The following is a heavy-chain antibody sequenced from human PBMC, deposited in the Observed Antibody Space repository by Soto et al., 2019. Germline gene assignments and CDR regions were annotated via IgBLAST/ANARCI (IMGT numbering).Heavy chain of an antibody. V-gene: IGHV3-7*01. CDR1: GFTFSSYW. Sequence: GGSLRLSCVASGFTFSSYWMSWVRQAPGKGLEWVANIKQDGSEKYYVDSVKGRFTISRDNAKNSLYLQMNSLRAEDTAVYYCARGGAAGTTLDYYYYYYMDVWGKGTTVTVSS. J-gene: IGHJ6*03. D-gene: IGHD1-7*01. CDR3: ARGGAAGTTLDYYYYYYMDV. CDR2: IKQDGSEK.